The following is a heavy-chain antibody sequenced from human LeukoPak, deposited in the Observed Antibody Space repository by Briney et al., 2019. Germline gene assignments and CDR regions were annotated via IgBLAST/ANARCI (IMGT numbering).Heavy chain of an antibody. V-gene: IGHV1-46*01. J-gene: IGHJ6*03. D-gene: IGHD2-2*03. Sequence: VRQALGQXLEWRGIINPSGGSTSYAQKFQGRVTMTRDTSTSTVYMELSSLRSEDTAVYYCARGGYCSSTSCRLGYYYMDVWGKGTTVTISS. CDR2: INPSGGST. CDR3: ARGGYCSSTSCRLGYYYMDV.